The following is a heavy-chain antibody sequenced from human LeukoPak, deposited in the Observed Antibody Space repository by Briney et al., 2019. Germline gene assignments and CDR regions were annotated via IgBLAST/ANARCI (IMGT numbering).Heavy chain of an antibody. CDR2: ISSSSSTI. V-gene: IGHV3-48*04. Sequence: GGSLRLSCAASGFTFSSYSMNWVRQAPGKGLEWVSYISSSSSTIYYADSVKGRFTISRDNAKISLYLQMNSLRVEDTAVYYCATDRKVGTWDPRFDYWGQGTLVTVSS. J-gene: IGHJ4*02. D-gene: IGHD4-23*01. CDR3: ATDRKVGTWDPRFDY. CDR1: GFTFSSYS.